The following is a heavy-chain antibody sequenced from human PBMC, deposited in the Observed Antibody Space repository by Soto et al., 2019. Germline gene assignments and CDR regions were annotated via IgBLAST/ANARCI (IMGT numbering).Heavy chain of an antibody. V-gene: IGHV3-74*01. CDR2: INSDGSST. CDR3: VRTSLVVAAATREHY. CDR1: GFTFSSYW. Sequence: EVQLVESGGGLVQPGGSLRLSCAASGFTFSSYWMHWVRQAPGKGLVLVSRINSDGSSTSYADSVKGRFTISNDNAKNTLYRQMNRLTAEDTAVYYCVRTSLVVAAATREHYWSQGTLVTVSS. J-gene: IGHJ4*02. D-gene: IGHD2-15*01.